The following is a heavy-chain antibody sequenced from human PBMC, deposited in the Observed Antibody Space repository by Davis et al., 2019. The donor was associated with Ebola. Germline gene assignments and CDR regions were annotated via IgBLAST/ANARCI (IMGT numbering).Heavy chain of an antibody. CDR2: INHSGST. V-gene: IGHV4-34*01. CDR1: GGSFSGYY. CDR3: ARAEPKRYRGYYGMDV. J-gene: IGHJ6*02. Sequence: MPSETLSLTCAVYGGSFSGYYWSWIRQPPGKGLEWIGEINHSGSTNYNPSLKSRVTISVDTSKNQFSLKLSSVTAADTAVYYCARAEPKRYRGYYGMDVWGQGTTVIVSS. D-gene: IGHD5-18*01.